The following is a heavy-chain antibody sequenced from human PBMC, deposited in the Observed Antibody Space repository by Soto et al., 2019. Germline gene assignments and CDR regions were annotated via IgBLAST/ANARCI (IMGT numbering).Heavy chain of an antibody. CDR1: GFTFDDHT. CDR3: VKDSFGDSNWFDA. CDR2: IRWNSGNV. J-gene: IGHJ5*02. V-gene: IGHV3-9*01. D-gene: IGHD3-10*01. Sequence: PGGSLRLSCVGSGFTFDDHTLHWVRQAPGKGLQWVSGIRWNSGNVGYADSVKGRFTVSRDNARNSLFLQMNSLRAEDTALYFCVKDSFGDSNWFDAWGQGTLVTVSS.